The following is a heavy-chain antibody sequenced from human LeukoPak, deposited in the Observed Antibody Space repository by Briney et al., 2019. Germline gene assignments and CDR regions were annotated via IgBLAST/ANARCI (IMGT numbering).Heavy chain of an antibody. CDR3: TARGVDNLGPYYYYYGMDV. J-gene: IGHJ6*02. Sequence: GGSLRLSCAASGFTFSNAWMSWVRQAPGKGLEWVGRIKSKTDGGTTDYAAPVKGRFTISRDDSKNTLYLQMNSLKTEDTAVYYCTARGVDNLGPYYYYYGMDVWGQGTTVTVSS. CDR2: IKSKTDGGTT. CDR1: GFTFSNAW. V-gene: IGHV3-15*01. D-gene: IGHD3-10*01.